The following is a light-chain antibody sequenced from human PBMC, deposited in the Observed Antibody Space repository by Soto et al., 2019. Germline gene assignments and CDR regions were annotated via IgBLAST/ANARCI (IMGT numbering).Light chain of an antibody. CDR1: SSDVGRYDY. Sequence: QSALTQPRSVSGSPGQSVTISCTGTSSDVGRYDYVSWYQQHPGKAPKLIVYDVTERPSGVPDRFSGSKSGNTASLTISGLQAEDEAEYACCSFACSYSYVFGTATKVTVL. CDR3: CSFACSYSYV. V-gene: IGLV2-11*01. CDR2: DVT. J-gene: IGLJ1*01.